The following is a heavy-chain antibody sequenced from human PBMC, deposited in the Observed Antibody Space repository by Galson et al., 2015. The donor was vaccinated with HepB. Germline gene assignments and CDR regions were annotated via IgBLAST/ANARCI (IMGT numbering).Heavy chain of an antibody. V-gene: IGHV3-21*01. J-gene: IGHJ4*02. CDR1: GFIFSNYD. CDR3: VKDGSGTSHKDY. D-gene: IGHD2-2*01. CDR2: ISRSSGYI. Sequence: SLRLSCAASGFIFSNYDMNWVRQAPGKGLEWVSSISRSSGYIYYAESVKGRFTISRDNAKNSLYLQMNSLRAEDTAVYYCVKDGSGTSHKDYWGQGTLVTVSS.